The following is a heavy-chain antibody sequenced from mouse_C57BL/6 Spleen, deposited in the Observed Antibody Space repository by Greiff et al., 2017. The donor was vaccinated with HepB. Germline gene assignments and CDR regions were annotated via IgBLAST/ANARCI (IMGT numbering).Heavy chain of an antibody. J-gene: IGHJ3*01. CDR2: IHPSDSDT. CDR3: AIEHWDAWFAY. D-gene: IGHD4-1*01. Sequence: QVQLQQPGAELVKPGASVKVSCKASGYTFTSYWMHWVKQRPGQGLEWIGRIHPSDSDTNYNQKFKGKATLTVDKSSSTAYMQRSSLTSEDSAVYYCAIEHWDAWFAYWGQGTLVTVSA. CDR1: GYTFTSYW. V-gene: IGHV1-74*01.